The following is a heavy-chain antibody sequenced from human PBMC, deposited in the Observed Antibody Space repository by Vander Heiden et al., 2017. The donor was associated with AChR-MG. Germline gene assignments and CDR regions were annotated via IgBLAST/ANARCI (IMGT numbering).Heavy chain of an antibody. V-gene: IGHV3-21*01. Sequence: EVQLVEPGGGLVKPGGSLSLPCAPSGFTFSSYSRNGVRQAPGKGLEWVSSISSSSSYIYYADSVKGRFTISRDNAKNSLYLQMNSVRAEDTDVYYCAGDLTGREPKMYYFDYWGQGTLVTVSS. D-gene: IGHD3-9*01. J-gene: IGHJ4*02. CDR3: AGDLTGREPKMYYFDY. CDR2: ISSSSSYI. CDR1: GFTFSSYS.